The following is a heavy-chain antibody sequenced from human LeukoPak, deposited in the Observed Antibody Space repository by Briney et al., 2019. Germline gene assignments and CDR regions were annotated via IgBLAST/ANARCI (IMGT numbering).Heavy chain of an antibody. V-gene: IGHV4-34*01. J-gene: IGHJ4*02. CDR2: INHSGST. CDR3: ARVFGAYESRGFDH. D-gene: IGHD3-22*01. Sequence: SETLSLTCAVYGGSFSDYYWSWIRQPPGKGLEWIGEINHSGSTNYSPSLKSRFTLSVDTSKNQFSLKLSSVSAADTAVYYCARVFGAYESRGFDHWGQGTLVTVSS. CDR1: GGSFSDYY.